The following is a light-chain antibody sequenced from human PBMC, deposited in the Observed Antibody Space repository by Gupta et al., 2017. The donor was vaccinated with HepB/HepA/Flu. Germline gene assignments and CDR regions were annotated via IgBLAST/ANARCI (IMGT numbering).Light chain of an antibody. CDR2: GNN. CDR3: QSYDSSLIDSLV. J-gene: IGLJ3*02. Sequence: QFVLTQPHSVSWAPGQRVTISCTGTTSNIGAAYDVHWYQQRPGTAPNLLVYGNNNRPSGVSARCSCSKSGTSAALTITWLQAEEEADYNCQSYDSSLIDSLVFGGGTKLTVL. CDR1: TSNIGAAYD. V-gene: IGLV1-40*01.